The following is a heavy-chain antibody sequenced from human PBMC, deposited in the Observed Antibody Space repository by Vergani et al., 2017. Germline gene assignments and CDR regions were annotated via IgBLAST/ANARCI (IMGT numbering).Heavy chain of an antibody. V-gene: IGHV1-69*01. CDR3: ARDRAYCGGDCYPAKGAEYFQH. J-gene: IGHJ1*01. D-gene: IGHD2-21*02. CDR2: IIPIFGTA. CDR1: GGTFSSYA. Sequence: QVQLVQSGAEVKKPGSSVKVSCKASGGTFSSYAISWVRQAPGQGLEWMGGIIPIFGTANYAQKFQGRVTITADESTSTAYMELSSLRSEDTAVYYCARDRAYCGGDCYPAKGAEYFQHWGQGTLVTVSS.